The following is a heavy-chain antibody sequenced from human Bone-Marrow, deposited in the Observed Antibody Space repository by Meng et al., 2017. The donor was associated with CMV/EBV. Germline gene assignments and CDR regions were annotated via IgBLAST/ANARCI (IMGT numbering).Heavy chain of an antibody. J-gene: IGHJ3*02. CDR3: ARWGGAAFDI. CDR1: GGSISSYY. D-gene: IGHD1-26*01. Sequence: GSLRLSCTVSGGSISSYYWSWIRQPPGKGLEWIGYIYYSGSTNYNPSLKSRVTISVDTSKNQFSLKLSSVTAADTAMYYCARWGGAAFDIWGQGTMVTVSS. CDR2: IYYSGST. V-gene: IGHV4-59*01.